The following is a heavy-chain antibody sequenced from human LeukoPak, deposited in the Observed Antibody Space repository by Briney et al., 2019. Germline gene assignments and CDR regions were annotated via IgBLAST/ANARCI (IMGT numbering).Heavy chain of an antibody. Sequence: GGSLRLSCAASGFTFSSYGMHWVRQAPGKGLEWGAFIRYDGSNKYYADSVKGRFTISRDNSKNTLYLQMSRLRAEDTAVYYCAKDSHYSSYYMDVWGKGTTVTVSS. CDR3: AKDSHYSSYYMDV. CDR1: GFTFSSYG. V-gene: IGHV3-30*02. J-gene: IGHJ6*03. CDR2: IRYDGSNK.